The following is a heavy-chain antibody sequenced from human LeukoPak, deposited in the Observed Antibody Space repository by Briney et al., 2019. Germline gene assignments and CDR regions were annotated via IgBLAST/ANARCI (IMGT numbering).Heavy chain of an antibody. CDR2: ISDIGAST. Sequence: GGSLRLSCAPSGFIFSNYAMSWVRQAPGKGLEWVSDISDIGASTNYVGSVKGRFTISRDNSKNMLYMQMNSLRAEDTAVYYCAKGSTDSRPYYFDYWGQGTLVTVSS. J-gene: IGHJ4*02. CDR1: GFIFSNYA. CDR3: AKGSTDSRPYYFDY. V-gene: IGHV3-23*01.